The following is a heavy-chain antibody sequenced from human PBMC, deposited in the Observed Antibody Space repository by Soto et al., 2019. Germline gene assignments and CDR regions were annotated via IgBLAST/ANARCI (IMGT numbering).Heavy chain of an antibody. CDR1: GGTFSSYA. Sequence: SVKVSCKASGGTFSSYAISWVRQAPGQGLEWMGGIIPIFGTANYAQKFQGRVTITADESTSTAYMELSSLRSEDTAVYYCARGFDFWSGYYPFYYYYGMDVWGQ. CDR2: IIPIFGTA. D-gene: IGHD3-3*01. V-gene: IGHV1-69*13. J-gene: IGHJ6*02. CDR3: ARGFDFWSGYYPFYYYYGMDV.